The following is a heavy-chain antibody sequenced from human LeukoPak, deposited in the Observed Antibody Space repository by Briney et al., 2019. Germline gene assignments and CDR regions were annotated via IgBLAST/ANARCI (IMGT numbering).Heavy chain of an antibody. J-gene: IGHJ3*02. D-gene: IGHD2-2*01. CDR1: KFTFVNYA. Sequence: GGSLRLSCAASKFTFVNYAMSWVRQAPGKGLEWVSTISGSGDATYYADSVKGRFTISRDNPKNLLYLQMNSLRAEDTAVYYCARDAEYQLLYDAFDMWGQGTMVTVSS. CDR3: ARDAEYQLLYDAFDM. V-gene: IGHV3-23*01. CDR2: ISGSGDAT.